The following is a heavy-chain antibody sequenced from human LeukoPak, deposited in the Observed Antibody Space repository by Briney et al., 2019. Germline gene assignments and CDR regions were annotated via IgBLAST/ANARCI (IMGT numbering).Heavy chain of an antibody. CDR2: IYYSGST. J-gene: IGHJ4*02. CDR3: VVDGRGWTGFDY. D-gene: IGHD6-19*01. CDR1: GGSISSGGYY. V-gene: IGHV4-31*03. Sequence: NPSETLSLTCTVSGGSISSGGYYWSWIRQHPGKGLEWIGYIYYSGSTYYNPSLKSRVIISVDTSKNQFSLRLSSVTAADTAVYYCVVDGRGWTGFDYWGQGTLVTVSS.